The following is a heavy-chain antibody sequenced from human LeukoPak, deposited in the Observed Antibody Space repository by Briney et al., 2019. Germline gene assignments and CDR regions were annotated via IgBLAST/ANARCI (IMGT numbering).Heavy chain of an antibody. Sequence: SETLSLTCTVSGGSISSYYWSWIRQPAGKGLEWIGRIYTSGSIKYNPSLKSRVTMSVDTSKNQFSLKVSSVTAADTAVYYCAREENYYFDYWGQGTLVTVSS. CDR1: GGSISSYY. CDR3: AREENYYFDY. CDR2: IYTSGSI. D-gene: IGHD2/OR15-2a*01. V-gene: IGHV4-4*07. J-gene: IGHJ4*02.